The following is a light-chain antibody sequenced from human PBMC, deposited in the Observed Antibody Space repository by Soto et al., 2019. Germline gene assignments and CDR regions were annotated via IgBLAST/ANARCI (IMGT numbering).Light chain of an antibody. J-gene: IGKJ1*01. CDR3: QQSYSTPWT. CDR1: QSISSY. V-gene: IGKV1-39*01. Sequence: IRITQSPYSVSASVEDRVTITCRASQSISSYLNWYQQKPGKAPKLLIYAASSLQSGVPSRFSGSGSGTDFTLTISSLQPEDFATYYCQQSYSTPWTFGQGTIVDIK. CDR2: AAS.